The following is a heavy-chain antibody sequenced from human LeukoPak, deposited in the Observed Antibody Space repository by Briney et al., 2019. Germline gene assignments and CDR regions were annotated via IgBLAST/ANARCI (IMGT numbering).Heavy chain of an antibody. J-gene: IGHJ6*03. V-gene: IGHV3-23*01. CDR3: AKGTTLYYYYMDV. CDR1: GFTFSSYA. D-gene: IGHD4-11*01. Sequence: GGSLRLSCAASGFTFSSYAMGWVRQAPGKGLEWVSAISGSGGSTYYADSVKGRFTISRDNSKNTLYPQMNSLRAEDTAVYYCAKGTTLYYYYMDVWGKGTTVTVSS. CDR2: ISGSGGST.